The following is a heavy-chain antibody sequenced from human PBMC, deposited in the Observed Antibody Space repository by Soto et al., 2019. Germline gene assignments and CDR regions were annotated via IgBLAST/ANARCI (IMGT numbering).Heavy chain of an antibody. CDR1: GYTLTGDG. J-gene: IGHJ6*02. Sequence: VLVKVACKASGYTLTGDGIGRVRQAPGQGLEWMVCISAYNGNTNYAQKLQGRVTMTTDTSTSTAYMELRSLRSDDTAVYYCARGGYCTNGVCYRRYYYYGMDVWGQGTTVTVSS. V-gene: IGHV1-18*01. CDR3: ARGGYCTNGVCYRRYYYYGMDV. D-gene: IGHD2-8*01. CDR2: ISAYNGNT.